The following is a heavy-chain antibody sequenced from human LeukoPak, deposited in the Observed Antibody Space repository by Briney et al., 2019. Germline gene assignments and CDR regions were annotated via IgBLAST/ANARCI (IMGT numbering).Heavy chain of an antibody. J-gene: IGHJ4*02. V-gene: IGHV3-23*01. CDR3: ARVDKAAARLIDY. CDR2: ISGSGGST. Sequence: GGSLRLSCAASGFTFSSYAMSWVRQAPGKGLEWVSAISGSGGSTYYADSVKGRFAISRDNSKNTLYLQMNSLRAEDTAVYYCARVDKAAARLIDYWGQGTLVTVSS. CDR1: GFTFSSYA. D-gene: IGHD6-13*01.